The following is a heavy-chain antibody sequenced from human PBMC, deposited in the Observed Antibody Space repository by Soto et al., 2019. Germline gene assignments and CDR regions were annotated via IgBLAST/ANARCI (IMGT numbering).Heavy chain of an antibody. V-gene: IGHV4-39*01. CDR2: IYYSGNS. CDR1: GVSISSSNRY. CDR3: VRHASRLIHHFDY. Sequence: QLQLQETGPGPVKPSETLSLTCTVSGVSISSSNRYWGWIRQPPGTGLEWIASIYYSGNSYYNPSLKSRVTISVDTYKNQFSLKLSSVTAADTAVYYCVRHASRLIHHFDYWARATLLTVSS. J-gene: IGHJ4*02. D-gene: IGHD5-18*01.